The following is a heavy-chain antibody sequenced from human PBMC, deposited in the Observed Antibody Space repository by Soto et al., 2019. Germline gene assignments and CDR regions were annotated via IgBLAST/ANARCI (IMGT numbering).Heavy chain of an antibody. CDR1: GGTFSSYA. CDR3: ARGYVVVVSGEAYYYGMDV. Sequence: QVQLVQSGAEVKKPGSSVKVSCKASGGTFSSYAISWVRQAPGQGLEWMGGIIPICGTANYAQKFQGRVTITADESTSTAYMELSSLRSEDTAVYYCARGYVVVVSGEAYYYGMDVWGQGTTVTVSS. CDR2: IIPICGTA. V-gene: IGHV1-69*01. D-gene: IGHD2-15*01. J-gene: IGHJ6*02.